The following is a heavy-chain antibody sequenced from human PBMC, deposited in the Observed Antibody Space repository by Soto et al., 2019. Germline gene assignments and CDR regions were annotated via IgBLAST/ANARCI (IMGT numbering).Heavy chain of an antibody. V-gene: IGHV1-8*01. CDR3: ARGLKFTTPLVRGVNPYYYYYMDV. CDR1: GYTFSSYD. CDR2: MNPNSGDT. D-gene: IGHD3-10*01. Sequence: ASVKVSCKASGYTFSSYDINWVRQATGQGLEWMGWMNPNSGDTNYPQKFQGRVTMTRNTSIATAYMELSSLRSEDTAVYYCARGLKFTTPLVRGVNPYYYYYMDVWGKGTTVTVSS. J-gene: IGHJ6*03.